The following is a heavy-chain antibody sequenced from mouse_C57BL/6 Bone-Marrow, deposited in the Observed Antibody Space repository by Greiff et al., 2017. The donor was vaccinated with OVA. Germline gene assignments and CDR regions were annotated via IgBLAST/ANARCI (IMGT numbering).Heavy chain of an antibody. V-gene: IGHV6-3*01. CDR2: IRLKSDNYAT. J-gene: IGHJ2*01. CDR3: TGPYDKWLY. D-gene: IGHD2-12*01. Sequence: EVKLMESGGGLVQPGGSMKLSCVASGFTFSNYWMNWVRQSPEKGLEWVAQIRLKSDNYATHYAESVKGRFTISRDDSKSSVYLQMNNLRAEDTGIYYCTGPYDKWLYWGQGATLTVSS. CDR1: GFTFSNYW.